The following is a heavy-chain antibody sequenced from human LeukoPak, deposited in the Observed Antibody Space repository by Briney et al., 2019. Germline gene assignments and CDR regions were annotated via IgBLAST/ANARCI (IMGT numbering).Heavy chain of an antibody. CDR2: IYTSGST. D-gene: IGHD3-22*01. CDR3: ARGGSRYYDSSGYPDY. Sequence: SETLSLTCTVSGGSISSGSYYWSWIRQPAGKGLEWIGRIYTSGSTNYNPSLKSRVTISVDKSKNQFSLKLSSVTAADTAVYYCARGGSRYYDSSGYPDYWGQGTLVTVSS. CDR1: GGSISSGSYY. J-gene: IGHJ4*02. V-gene: IGHV4-61*02.